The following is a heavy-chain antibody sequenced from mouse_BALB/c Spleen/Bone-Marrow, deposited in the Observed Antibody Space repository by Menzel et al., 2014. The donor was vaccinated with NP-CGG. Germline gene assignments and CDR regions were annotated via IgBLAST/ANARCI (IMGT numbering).Heavy chain of an antibody. Sequence: EVQEVESGGGLVQPGGSRKLSCAASGFTFSNFGMHWFRQSPEKGLEWVAFVSTGSTIIYYADTVKGRFTISRDNPENTLFLQMTSLRSEDTAIYYCARSHFYGNYFDYWGQGTTLTVSS. J-gene: IGHJ2*01. CDR2: VSTGSTII. CDR3: ARSHFYGNYFDY. CDR1: GFTFSNFG. D-gene: IGHD2-1*01. V-gene: IGHV5-17*02.